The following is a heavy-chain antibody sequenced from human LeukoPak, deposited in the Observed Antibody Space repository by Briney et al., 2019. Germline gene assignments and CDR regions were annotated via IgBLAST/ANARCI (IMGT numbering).Heavy chain of an antibody. Sequence: PGGSLRLSCAASGISVSSNYMSWVRQAPGKGLQWVSVIYVDGSTYYADSVKGRITISRDNSRNTLYLQMNSLRAEDTAVYYCAKDSNTGGHPSIIDYWGQGTLVTVSS. CDR3: AKDSNTGGHPSIIDY. D-gene: IGHD2-8*02. CDR1: GISVSSNY. J-gene: IGHJ4*02. V-gene: IGHV3-66*01. CDR2: IYVDGST.